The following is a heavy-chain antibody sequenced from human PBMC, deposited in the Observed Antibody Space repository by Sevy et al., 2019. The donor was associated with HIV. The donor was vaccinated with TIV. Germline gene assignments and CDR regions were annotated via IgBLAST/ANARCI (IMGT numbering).Heavy chain of an antibody. CDR2: VYHSGTT. J-gene: IGHJ4*02. CDR3: ARVPVQLERPYYFDY. D-gene: IGHD1-1*01. CDR1: DGSISSGYW. Sequence: SETLSLTCAASDGSISSGYWWSWVRQPPGKGLEWIGEVYHSGTTNYNPSLKSRVTISVDKSKNQFSLKLTSVTAADTAVYYRARVPVQLERPYYFDYWGQGTLVTVSS. V-gene: IGHV4-4*02.